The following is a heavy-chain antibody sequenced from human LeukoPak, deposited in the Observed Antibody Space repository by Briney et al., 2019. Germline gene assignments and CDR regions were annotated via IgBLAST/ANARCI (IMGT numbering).Heavy chain of an antibody. CDR3: ARDSTVGSTKPYYFDY. CDR1: GFTFINCN. V-gene: IGHV3-21*01. D-gene: IGHD1-26*01. J-gene: IGHJ4*02. Sequence: GGSLRLSCVVSGFTFINCNMNWVRQAPGKGLEWVSSISSSSSCIFHADSVKGRFTISRDNAKNSLYLEMNSLRADDTAVYYCARDSTVGSTKPYYFDYWGQGTRVTVSS. CDR2: ISSSSSCI.